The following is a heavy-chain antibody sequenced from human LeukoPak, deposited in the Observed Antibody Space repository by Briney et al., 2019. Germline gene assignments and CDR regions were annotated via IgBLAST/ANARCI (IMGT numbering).Heavy chain of an antibody. CDR3: ARDPDEGAFDI. Sequence: GGSLRLSCAASGFTFNNYNMNWVRQAPGKGLEWVSYITLNSATMYYADSVKGRFNISRDNAKNSLYLQMDGLRAEDTAVYYCARDPDEGAFDIWGQGTMVTVSS. CDR2: ITLNSATM. J-gene: IGHJ3*02. V-gene: IGHV3-48*01. CDR1: GFTFNNYN.